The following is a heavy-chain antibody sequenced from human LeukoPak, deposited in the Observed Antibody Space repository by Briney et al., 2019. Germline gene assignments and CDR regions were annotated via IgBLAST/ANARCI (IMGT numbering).Heavy chain of an antibody. Sequence: SVTLSLTCAVSGYSISSGYYWGWIRQPPGKGLEWIGRIYHSGSTYYNPSLKSRVTISVDTSKHQFSLKLSSVTAADTAVYYCASDKRYYDFWSGYPWYFDYWGQGTLVTVSS. J-gene: IGHJ4*02. CDR1: GYSISSGYY. CDR3: ASDKRYYDFWSGYPWYFDY. D-gene: IGHD3-3*01. CDR2: IYHSGST. V-gene: IGHV4-38-2*01.